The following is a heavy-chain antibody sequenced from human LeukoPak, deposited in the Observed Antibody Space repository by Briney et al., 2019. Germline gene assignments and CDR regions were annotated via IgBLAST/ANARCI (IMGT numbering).Heavy chain of an antibody. CDR3: ARSGDHYYFDY. CDR1: GYSFSSYW. J-gene: IGHJ4*02. D-gene: IGHD4-17*01. CDR2: IYPGDSDT. V-gene: IGHV5-51*01. Sequence: GESLKISCQGSGYSFSSYWIGWVRQMPGKGLEWMGIIYPGDSDTRYSPSFQGQVTISADKSISTAYLQWSSLKTSDTAMYYCARSGDHYYFDYWGQGTLVTVSS.